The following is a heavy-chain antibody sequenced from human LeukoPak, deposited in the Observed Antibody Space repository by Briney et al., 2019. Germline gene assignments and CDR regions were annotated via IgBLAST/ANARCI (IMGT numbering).Heavy chain of an antibody. V-gene: IGHV1-18*01. CDR1: GYTFSSYG. CDR2: INPYNGNP. D-gene: IGHD6-13*01. CDR3: ARGVYLKAWSDP. J-gene: IGHJ5*02. Sequence: ASVKVSCKSSGYTFSSYGISWVRQAPGQGLEWMGWINPYNGNPNYTQKFQGRVTMTTDTSTSTAYMELRSLRSGDTAVYYCARGVYLKAWSDPWGQGTPVTVSS.